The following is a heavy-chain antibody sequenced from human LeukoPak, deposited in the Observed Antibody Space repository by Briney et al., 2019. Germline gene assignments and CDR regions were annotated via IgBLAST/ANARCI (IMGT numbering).Heavy chain of an antibody. CDR1: GGSISSYY. CDR2: IYYSGST. J-gene: IGHJ6*02. V-gene: IGHV4-59*01. Sequence: SETLSLTCTVSGGSISSYYWSWIRQPPGKGREWIGYIYYSGSTNYNPSLKSRVTISVDTSKNQFSLKLSSATAADTAVYYCARERGYSYGYDYYYGMDVWGQGTTVTVSS. D-gene: IGHD5-18*01. CDR3: ARERGYSYGYDYYYGMDV.